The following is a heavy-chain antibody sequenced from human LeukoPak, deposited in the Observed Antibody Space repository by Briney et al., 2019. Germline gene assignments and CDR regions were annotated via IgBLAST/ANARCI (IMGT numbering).Heavy chain of an antibody. V-gene: IGHV3-30-3*01. CDR1: GFTFSSYA. J-gene: IGHJ4*02. CDR3: ARDGPSVGATIDY. Sequence: GGSLRLSCAASGFTFSSYAMHWVRQAPGKGLEGVAVISYDGSNKYYADSVKGRFTISRDNAKNTLYLQMNSLRAEDTAMYYCARDGPSVGATIDYWGQGTLVTVSS. D-gene: IGHD1-26*01. CDR2: ISYDGSNK.